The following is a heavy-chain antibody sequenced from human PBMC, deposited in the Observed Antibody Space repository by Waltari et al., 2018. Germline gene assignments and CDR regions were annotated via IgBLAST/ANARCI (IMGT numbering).Heavy chain of an antibody. Sequence: QVQLQESGPGLVKPSETLSLTCAVSGGSISPYFWNWIRQSPGKGLEWIGYIDESGRTNYNPSLKSRVTISLDTSKNQFSLKLSSVTAADTAMYYCARALNYYDASGFFSLPFDNWGQGTLVTVSS. V-gene: IGHV4-59*08. D-gene: IGHD3-22*01. CDR3: ARALNYYDASGFFSLPFDN. CDR1: GGSISPYF. CDR2: IDESGRT. J-gene: IGHJ4*02.